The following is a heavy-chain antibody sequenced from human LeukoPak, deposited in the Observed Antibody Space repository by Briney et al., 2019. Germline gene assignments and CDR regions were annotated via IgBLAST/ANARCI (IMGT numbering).Heavy chain of an antibody. J-gene: IGHJ6*02. CDR1: GFTFSSYG. Sequence: GGSLRLSCAASGFTFSSYGMHWVRQAPGKGLEWVAVISYDGSNKYYADSVKGRFTISRDNSKNTLYLQMNSLRAEDTAVYYCAESVHIGAAVLFYYYGMDVWGQGTTVTVSS. V-gene: IGHV3-30*18. CDR3: AESVHIGAAVLFYYYGMDV. D-gene: IGHD6-13*01. CDR2: ISYDGSNK.